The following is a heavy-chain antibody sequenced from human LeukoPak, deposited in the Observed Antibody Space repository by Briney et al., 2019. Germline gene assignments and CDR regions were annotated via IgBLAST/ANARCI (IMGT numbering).Heavy chain of an antibody. V-gene: IGHV4-39*07. CDR2: IYSSGST. Sequence: SETLSLTCTVSGASIRSNTECWGWIRQPPGKGLEWIASIYSSGSTFYNPSLKSRVTISVDRSKNQFSLKLSSVTAADTAVYYCARESNYDFWSGSSVWGQGTLVTVSS. J-gene: IGHJ4*02. CDR1: GASIRSNTEC. D-gene: IGHD3-3*01. CDR3: ARESNYDFWSGSSV.